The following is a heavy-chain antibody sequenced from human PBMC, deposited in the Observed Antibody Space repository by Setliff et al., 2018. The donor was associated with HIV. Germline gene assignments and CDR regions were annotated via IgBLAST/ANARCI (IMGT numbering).Heavy chain of an antibody. Sequence: SVKVSCKASGGTFSSYAISWVRQAPGQGLEWMGGIIPIFGTANYAQKFQGRVTITADESTSTAYMELSSLRSEDTAVYYCAPDLAVAGSYYFDYWGQGTLVTVSS. J-gene: IGHJ4*02. CDR2: IIPIFGTA. D-gene: IGHD6-19*01. CDR3: APDLAVAGSYYFDY. V-gene: IGHV1-69*13. CDR1: GGTFSSYA.